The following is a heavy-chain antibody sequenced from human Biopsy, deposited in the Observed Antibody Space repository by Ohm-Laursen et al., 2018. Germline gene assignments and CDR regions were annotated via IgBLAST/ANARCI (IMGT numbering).Heavy chain of an antibody. J-gene: IGHJ6*02. D-gene: IGHD2-2*02. CDR2: IHYTGSPI. CDR1: GFTFTSYE. CDR3: ARRIPLYGMDV. V-gene: IGHV3-48*03. Sequence: SLRLSCAPSGFTFTSYEMNWVRQASGKGLEWVENIHYTGSPIYYADSVRGRFTISRDNGEYSLFLQMNSLRVDDPAVYYCARRIPLYGMDVWGQGTTVTVSS.